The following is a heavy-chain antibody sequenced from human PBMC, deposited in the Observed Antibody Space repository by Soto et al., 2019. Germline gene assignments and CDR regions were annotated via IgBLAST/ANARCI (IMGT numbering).Heavy chain of an antibody. Sequence: PSDTLSLICTVPGGSISRYYCSWIRQPPGKGLEWIGYIYYSGSTNYKPSLKSRVTISVDTSKNQFSLKLSSVTAADTAVYYCARGGYGFRFDYWGQGTLVTVSS. CDR3: ARGGYGFRFDY. J-gene: IGHJ4*02. CDR2: IYYSGST. D-gene: IGHD5-18*01. V-gene: IGHV4-59*07. CDR1: GGSISRYY.